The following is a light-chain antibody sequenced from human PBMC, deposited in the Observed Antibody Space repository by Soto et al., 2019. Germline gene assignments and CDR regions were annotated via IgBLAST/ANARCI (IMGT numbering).Light chain of an antibody. CDR1: ASDIGRYNY. CDR2: EVT. Sequence: QSALTQPPSASGSPGQSVTISCIGTASDIGRYNYVSWYQHHPGKAPKLIIYEVTKRPSGVPARFSGSKSGNTASLTVSGLQADDEADYYCNSYVGSNNYVFGTGTKVTVL. V-gene: IGLV2-8*01. J-gene: IGLJ1*01. CDR3: NSYVGSNNYV.